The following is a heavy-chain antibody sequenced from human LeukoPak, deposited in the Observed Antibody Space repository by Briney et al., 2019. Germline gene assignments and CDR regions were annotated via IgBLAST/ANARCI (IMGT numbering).Heavy chain of an antibody. D-gene: IGHD5-18*01. CDR1: GGSISSYY. Sequence: SETLSLTCTVSGGSISSYYWSWIRQPPGKGLEWIGYIYYSGSTNYNPSLKSRVTISVDTSKNQFSLKLSSVTAADTAVYYCARGYSYGRSYCYYGMDVWGQGTTVIVSS. V-gene: IGHV4-59*01. J-gene: IGHJ6*02. CDR2: IYYSGST. CDR3: ARGYSYGRSYCYYGMDV.